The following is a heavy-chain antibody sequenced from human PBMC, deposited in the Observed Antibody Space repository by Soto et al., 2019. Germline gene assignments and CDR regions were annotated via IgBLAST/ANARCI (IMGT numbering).Heavy chain of an antibody. CDR2: INPNSGAT. Sequence: ASVKVSCKASGYTFTGYYIQWVRQAPGQGLEWMGWINPNSGATEYAQKFQGRVTMSRDTSISTAYMELSRLRSDDTAVYYCARDIVVVLSATLHSYGMDVSGPGTSVTLFS. V-gene: IGHV1-2*02. CDR3: ARDIVVVLSATLHSYGMDV. CDR1: GYTFTGYY. J-gene: IGHJ6*02. D-gene: IGHD2-15*01.